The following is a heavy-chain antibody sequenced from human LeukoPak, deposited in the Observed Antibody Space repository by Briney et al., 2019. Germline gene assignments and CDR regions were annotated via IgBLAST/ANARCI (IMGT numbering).Heavy chain of an antibody. D-gene: IGHD3-16*01. CDR3: ARDTRGGGPDFDY. J-gene: IGHJ4*02. CDR1: GDSITSYW. V-gene: IGHV4-59*01. Sequence: SETLSLTCSVSGDSITSYWWAWIRQPPGKGLEWIGYIYYSGTYTSYNPSLKSRATISMDTSRNQFSLKLSSVTAADTAVYYCARDTRGGGPDFDYWGQGTLVTVSS. CDR2: IYYSGTYT.